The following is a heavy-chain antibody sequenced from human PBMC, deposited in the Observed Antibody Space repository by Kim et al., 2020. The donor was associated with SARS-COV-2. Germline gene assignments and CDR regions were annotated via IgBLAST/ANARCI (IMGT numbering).Heavy chain of an antibody. CDR3: AKDLMAYSGYEKSVYYYYGMDV. CDR2: IWYDGSNK. J-gene: IGHJ6*02. Sequence: GGSLRLSCAASGFTFSSYGMHWVRQAPGKGLEWVAVIWYDGSNKYYADSVKGRFTISRDNSKNTLYLQMNSLRAEDTAVYYCAKDLMAYSGYEKSVYYYYGMDVWGQGTTVTVSS. CDR1: GFTFSSYG. D-gene: IGHD5-12*01. V-gene: IGHV3-33*06.